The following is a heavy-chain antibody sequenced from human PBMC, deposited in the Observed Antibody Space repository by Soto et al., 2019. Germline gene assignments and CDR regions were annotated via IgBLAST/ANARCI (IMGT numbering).Heavy chain of an antibody. CDR2: IFYTGST. Sequence: SETLSLTCTVSGGPFSRGGYYWSWIRQHPGKGLECIGYIFYTGSTYYNPTLKSRVTMSVDTSKRQFSLNLSSLTAADTAVYYCARSFGWYAIDQWGQGTLVTVSS. CDR1: GGPFSRGGYY. CDR3: ARSFGWYAIDQ. V-gene: IGHV4-31*03. D-gene: IGHD6-19*01. J-gene: IGHJ4*02.